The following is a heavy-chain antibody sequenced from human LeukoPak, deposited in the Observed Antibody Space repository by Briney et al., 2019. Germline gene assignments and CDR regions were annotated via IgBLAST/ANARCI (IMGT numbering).Heavy chain of an antibody. D-gene: IGHD3-10*01. CDR1: GGSISSSSYY. V-gene: IGHV4-39*01. CDR2: IYYSGST. CDR3: ARHSITMVRGVINGMDV. Sequence: SETLSLTCTVSGGSISSSSYYWGWIRQPPGKGLEWIGSIYYSGSTYYNPSLKSRVTISVDTSKNQFSLKLSSVTAADTAVYYCARHSITMVRGVINGMDVWGQGTTVTVSS. J-gene: IGHJ6*02.